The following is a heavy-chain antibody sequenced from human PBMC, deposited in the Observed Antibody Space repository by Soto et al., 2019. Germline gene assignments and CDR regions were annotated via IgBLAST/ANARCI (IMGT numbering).Heavy chain of an antibody. V-gene: IGHV4-39*01. CDR1: GCSISSSSYY. Sequence: SETLSLTCTFSGCSISSSSYYWGWIRQPPGKGLEWIGSIYYSGSTYYNPSLKSRVTISVDTSKNQFSLKLSSVTAADTAVYYCARQSAVAGNWFDHWGQGAQVTVSS. J-gene: IGHJ5*02. CDR2: IYYSGST. D-gene: IGHD6-19*01. CDR3: ARQSAVAGNWFDH.